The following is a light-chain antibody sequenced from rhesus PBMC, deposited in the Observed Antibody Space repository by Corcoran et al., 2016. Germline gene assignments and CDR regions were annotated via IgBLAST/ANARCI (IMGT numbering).Light chain of an antibody. CDR2: GAS. CDR1: QSVCSY. V-gene: IGKV3-24*04. J-gene: IGKJ3*01. CDR3: QQSSNLFT. Sequence: ETVVTQSPATLSLSPGERATLSCRASQSVCSYLAWYQQKPGQAPRLPIYGASSRATGIPDRFSGSGSGTDFPLTISSLEPEDVGVYYCQQSSNLFTFGPGTKLDIK.